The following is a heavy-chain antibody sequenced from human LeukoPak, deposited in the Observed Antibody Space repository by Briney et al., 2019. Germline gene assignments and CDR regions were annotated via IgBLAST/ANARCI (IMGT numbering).Heavy chain of an antibody. CDR1: GFTHNSNY. V-gene: IGHV3-66*01. J-gene: IGHJ3*02. CDR2: MYSGWRK. D-gene: IGHD3-22*01. Sequence: GGSLRLSCAASGFTHNSNYMPWVGQAPAKGLAWVYVMYSGWRKYYPESVPGRFTLSRDNSKTTLCLQMNSLRAEDTAVYYCARGPKGDSSGYVAFDSWGQGTMVSVSS. CDR3: ARGPKGDSSGYVAFDS.